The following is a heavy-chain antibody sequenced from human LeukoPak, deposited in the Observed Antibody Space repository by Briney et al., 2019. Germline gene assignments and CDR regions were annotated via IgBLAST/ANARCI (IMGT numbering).Heavy chain of an antibody. CDR2: ISYDGSNK. D-gene: IGHD6-13*01. J-gene: IGHJ4*02. Sequence: PGGSLRLSCAASGFTFSDHYMDWVRQAPGKGLEWVAVISYDGSNKYYADSVKGRFTISRDNSKNTLYLQMNSLRAEDTAVYYCARVRRPYSSSWYHFDYWGQGTLVTVSS. CDR1: GFTFSDHY. CDR3: ARVRRPYSSSWYHFDY. V-gene: IGHV3-30-3*01.